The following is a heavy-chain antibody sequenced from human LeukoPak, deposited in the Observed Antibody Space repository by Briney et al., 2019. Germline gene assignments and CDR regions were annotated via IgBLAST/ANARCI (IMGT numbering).Heavy chain of an antibody. J-gene: IGHJ3*02. D-gene: IGHD6-6*01. Sequence: SETLSLTCTVSGGSISSSSYYWGWIRQPPGKGLEWIGSIYYSGSTYYNPSLKSRVTISVDTSKNQFSLKLSSVTAADTAVYYCARVRPSIAARRWDAFDIWGQGTMVTVSS. CDR3: ARVRPSIAARRWDAFDI. CDR1: GGSISSSSYY. V-gene: IGHV4-39*01. CDR2: IYYSGST.